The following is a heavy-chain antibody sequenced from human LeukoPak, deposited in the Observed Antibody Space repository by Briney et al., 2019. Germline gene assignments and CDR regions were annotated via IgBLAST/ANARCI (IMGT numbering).Heavy chain of an antibody. CDR2: ISSSSSYI. V-gene: IGHV3-21*01. CDR3: ARDCSGGSCYGV. CDR1: GFTFSSYS. J-gene: IGHJ4*02. D-gene: IGHD2-15*01. Sequence: PAGSLRLSCAASGFTFSSYSMNWVRQAPGKGLEWVSSISSSSSYIYYADSVKGRFTNSRDNARNSLYLQRNSRRAEDTAVYYCARDCSGGSCYGVWGQGPLVTVPS.